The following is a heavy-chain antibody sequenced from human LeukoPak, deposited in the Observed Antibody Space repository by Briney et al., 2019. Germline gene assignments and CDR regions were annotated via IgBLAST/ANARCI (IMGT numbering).Heavy chain of an antibody. V-gene: IGHV4-38-2*01. CDR3: ARQGVLLWFGELSSSPDY. Sequence: SETLSLTCAVSGYSISSGYYWGWIRQPPGKGLEWIGSIYHRGSTYYNPSVKSRVTISVDTSKNQFSLKLSSVTAADTAVYYCARQGVLLWFGELSSSPDYWGQGTLVTVSS. J-gene: IGHJ4*02. CDR1: GYSISSGYY. D-gene: IGHD3-10*01. CDR2: IYHRGST.